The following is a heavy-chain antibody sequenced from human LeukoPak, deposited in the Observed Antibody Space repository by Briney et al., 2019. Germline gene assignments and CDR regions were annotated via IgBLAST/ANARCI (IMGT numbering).Heavy chain of an antibody. CDR1: GYTFTSYY. D-gene: IGHD6-13*01. V-gene: IGHV1-46*01. CDR2: INPSGGST. CDR3: ARAPYSSSWYVSHFDY. J-gene: IGHJ4*02. Sequence: VASVKVSCKASGYTFTSYYMHWVRQAPGQGLEWVGIINPSGGSTSYAQKFQGRVTMTRDTSTSTVYMELSSLRSEDTAVYYCARAPYSSSWYVSHFDYWGQGTLVTVSS.